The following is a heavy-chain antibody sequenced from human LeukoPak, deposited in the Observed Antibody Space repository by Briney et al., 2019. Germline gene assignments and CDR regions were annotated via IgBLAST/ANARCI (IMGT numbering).Heavy chain of an antibody. V-gene: IGHV3-9*01. CDR2: ISWNSGSI. J-gene: IGHJ1*01. CDR1: GFTFDDYA. Sequence: SLRLSCAASGFTFDDYAMHWVRQAPGKGLEWVSGISWNSGSIGYADSVKGRFTISRDNAKNSLYLQMNSLRAEDTALYYCAKGVGYCSGGSCYGLYFQHWGQGTLVTVSS. CDR3: AKGVGYCSGGSCYGLYFQH. D-gene: IGHD2-15*01.